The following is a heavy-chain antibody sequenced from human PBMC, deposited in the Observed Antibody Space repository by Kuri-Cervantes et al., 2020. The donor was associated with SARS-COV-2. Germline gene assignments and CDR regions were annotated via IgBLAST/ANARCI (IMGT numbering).Heavy chain of an antibody. V-gene: IGHV1-18*01. Sequence: ASVKVSCKASGYTFTSYGISWVRQAPGQGLEWMGWISAYNGNTNYAQKFQGRVTMTRDTSISTAYMELSRLRSDDTAVYYCARVMAGQGDYWGQGTLVTVSS. D-gene: IGHD6-19*01. CDR1: GYTFTSYG. CDR2: ISAYNGNT. J-gene: IGHJ4*02. CDR3: ARVMAGQGDY.